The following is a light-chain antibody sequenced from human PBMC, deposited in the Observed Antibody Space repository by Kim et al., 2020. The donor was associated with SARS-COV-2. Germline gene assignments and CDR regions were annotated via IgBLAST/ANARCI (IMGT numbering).Light chain of an antibody. CDR2: DVS. J-gene: IGLJ3*02. V-gene: IGLV2-14*03. CDR3: SSYTSSSSWV. Sequence: GQSITLSCTGTSSDVGAYDYVSWYQQLPGKAPNLMLYDVSERPSGVSYRFSGSKSGNTASLTISRLRAEDEADYYCSSYTSSSSWVFGGGTQLTVL. CDR1: SSDVGAYDY.